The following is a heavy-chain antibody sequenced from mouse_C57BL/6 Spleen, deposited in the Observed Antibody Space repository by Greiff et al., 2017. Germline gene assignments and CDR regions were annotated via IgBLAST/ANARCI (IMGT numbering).Heavy chain of an antibody. CDR2: IDPEDGET. D-gene: IGHD3-2*02. CDR3: ARDSSGYRFAY. J-gene: IGHJ3*01. CDR1: GFNINDYY. Sequence: VQLQQFGAELVKPGASVKLSCTASGFNINDYYMHWVKQRTEQGLEWIGRIDPEDGETKYAPKFQGKATITADTSSNTAYLQLSSLTSEDTAVYYCARDSSGYRFAYWGQGTLVTVSA. V-gene: IGHV14-2*01.